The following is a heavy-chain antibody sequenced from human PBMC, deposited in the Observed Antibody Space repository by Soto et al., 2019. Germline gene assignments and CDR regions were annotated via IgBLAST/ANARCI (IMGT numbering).Heavy chain of an antibody. CDR1: GFTFSSYG. Sequence: PGGSLRLSCAASGFTFSSYGMHWVRQAPGKGLEWVAVISYDGSNKYYADSVKGRFTISRDNSKNTLYLQMNSLRAEDTAVYYCAKNGYASSGYYAYWGQGTLVTVSS. D-gene: IGHD3-22*01. J-gene: IGHJ4*02. V-gene: IGHV3-30*18. CDR3: AKNGYASSGYYAY. CDR2: ISYDGSNK.